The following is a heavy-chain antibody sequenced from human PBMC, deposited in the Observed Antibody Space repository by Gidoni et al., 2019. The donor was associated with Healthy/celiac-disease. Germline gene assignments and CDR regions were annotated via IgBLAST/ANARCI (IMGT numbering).Heavy chain of an antibody. J-gene: IGHJ4*02. CDR1: GSTFSSYA. CDR3: ASLQGVVVVAATGGFDY. V-gene: IGHV3-23*01. D-gene: IGHD2-15*01. Sequence: EVQLLESGGGLVQPGGSLSLSCAASGSTFSSYAMSWVRQAPGQGLEWVSAISGSGGSTYYADSVKGRFTISRDNSKNTLYLQMNSLRAEDTAVYYCASLQGVVVVAATGGFDYWGQGTLVTVSS. CDR2: ISGSGGST.